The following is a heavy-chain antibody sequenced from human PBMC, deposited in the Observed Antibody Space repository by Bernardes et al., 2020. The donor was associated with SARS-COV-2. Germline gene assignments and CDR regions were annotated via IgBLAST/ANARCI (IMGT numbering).Heavy chain of an antibody. J-gene: IGHJ4*02. D-gene: IGHD1-26*01. CDR3: VRGAYSGSYGVDY. Sequence: GGSLRLSCAASGFTFTNYWMHWVRQVPGKGLVWVSRVSTDGSSTSYADSVRGRFSISRDNAKNTVHLQMNNVRAEDTAVYYCVRGAYSGSYGVDYWGQGTRVTVSS. CDR1: GFTFTNYW. V-gene: IGHV3-74*01. CDR2: VSTDGSST.